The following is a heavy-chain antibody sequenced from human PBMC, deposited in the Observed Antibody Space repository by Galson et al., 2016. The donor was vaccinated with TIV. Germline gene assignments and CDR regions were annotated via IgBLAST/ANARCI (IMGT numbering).Heavy chain of an antibody. D-gene: IGHD6-19*01. V-gene: IGHV3-33*01. CDR1: GFTFGSYG. J-gene: IGHJ4*02. CDR3: ARARYSNGWFTDF. Sequence: SLRLSCAASGFTFGSYGMHWVRQAPGKGLEWVAVMWFDGSDIYYADSVKGRFTISRDNSKNTLYPQMNSLRGEDTAVYYCARARYSNGWFTDFWGQGTLVTVSS. CDR2: MWFDGSDI.